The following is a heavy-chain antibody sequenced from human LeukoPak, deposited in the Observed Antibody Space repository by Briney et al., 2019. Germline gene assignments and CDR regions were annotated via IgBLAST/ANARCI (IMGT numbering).Heavy chain of an antibody. CDR3: ARDWGVSARPGYMDV. V-gene: IGHV4-61*01. J-gene: IGHJ6*03. D-gene: IGHD6-6*01. CDR1: GDSISSSSSY. CDR2: IYYSGST. Sequence: SETLSLTCTVSGDSISSSSSYWGWIRQPPGKGLEWIGYIYYSGSTKYNPSLKSRVTISVDTSKNQFSLRLSSVTAADTAVYYCARDWGVSARPGYMDVWGKGTTVTVSS.